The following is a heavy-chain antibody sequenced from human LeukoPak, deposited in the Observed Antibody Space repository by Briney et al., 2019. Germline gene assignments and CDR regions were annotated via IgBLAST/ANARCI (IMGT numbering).Heavy chain of an antibody. CDR2: INHSGST. J-gene: IGHJ4*02. CDR3: ARVRAFFGVALDY. Sequence: PSETLSLTCAVYGGSFSGYYWSWIRQPPGKGLEWIGGINHSGSTNYNPSLKSRVTISVDTSKNQFSLKLSSVTAADTAVYYCARVRAFFGVALDYWGQGTLVTVSS. CDR1: GGSFSGYY. D-gene: IGHD3-3*01. V-gene: IGHV4-34*01.